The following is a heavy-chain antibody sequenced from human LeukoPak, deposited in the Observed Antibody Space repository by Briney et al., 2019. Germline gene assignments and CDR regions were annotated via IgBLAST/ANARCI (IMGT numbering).Heavy chain of an antibody. D-gene: IGHD1-7*01. CDR3: ARASGTTAGRFAFDI. CDR2: ISSNSDTI. V-gene: IGHV3-48*01. J-gene: IGHJ3*02. CDR1: GFTFSSYS. Sequence: GGSLRLSCAASGFTFSSYSMNWVRQAPGKGLEWVSYISSNSDTIYYADSVKGRFTISRDNSKNTLYLQMNSLRAEDTAVYYCARASGTTAGRFAFDIWGQGTMVTVSS.